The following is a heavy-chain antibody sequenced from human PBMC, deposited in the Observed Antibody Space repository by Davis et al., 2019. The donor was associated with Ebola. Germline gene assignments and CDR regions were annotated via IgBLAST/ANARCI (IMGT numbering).Heavy chain of an antibody. CDR1: GYTFTNND. Sequence: ASVKVSCKASGYTFTNNDIIWVRQTTGQGLEWMGWMNPYSGNSGFAQRFQGRVTMTRNTSINTAYMELSSLRSEDTAVYFWARGRYNNYGFDYWGQGTHVTVSS. V-gene: IGHV1-8*01. J-gene: IGHJ4*02. D-gene: IGHD1-14*01. CDR3: ARGRYNNYGFDY. CDR2: MNPYSGNS.